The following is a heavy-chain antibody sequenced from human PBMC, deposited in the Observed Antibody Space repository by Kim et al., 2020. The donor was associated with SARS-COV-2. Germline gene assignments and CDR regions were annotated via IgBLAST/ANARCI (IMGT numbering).Heavy chain of an antibody. J-gene: IGHJ3*02. V-gene: IGHV3-48*03. CDR3: ARRRRADAFDI. Sequence: YYADDVRGRFIISRDNARDSLYLQMNSLRAEDTAVYYCARRRRADAFDIWGLGTMVTVSS.